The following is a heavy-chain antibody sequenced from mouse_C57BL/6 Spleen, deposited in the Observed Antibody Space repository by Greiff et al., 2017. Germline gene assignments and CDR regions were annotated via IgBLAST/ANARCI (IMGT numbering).Heavy chain of an antibody. V-gene: IGHV3-6*01. CDR3: ASGSRHYAMDY. J-gene: IGHJ4*01. CDR1: GYSITSGYY. CDR2: ISYDGSN. D-gene: IGHD1-1*01. Sequence: EVKLLESGPGLVKPSQSLSLTCSVTGYSITSGYYWNWLRQFPGNKLEWMGYISYDGSNNYNPSLKNRISITRDTSKNQFFLKLNSVTTEDTATYYCASGSRHYAMDYWGQGTSVTVSS.